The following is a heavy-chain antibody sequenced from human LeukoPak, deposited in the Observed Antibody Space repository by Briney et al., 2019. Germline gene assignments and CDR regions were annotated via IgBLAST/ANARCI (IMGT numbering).Heavy chain of an antibody. D-gene: IGHD3-3*01. J-gene: IGHJ4*02. Sequence: ASVKVSCKAPGYTFTSYAMYWVRQAPGQRLEWMGWINAGNGNTKYSQKFQGRVTITRDTSASTAYMELSSLRSEDTAVYYCARGDFWSGPNYFDYWGQGTLVTVSS. CDR2: INAGNGNT. V-gene: IGHV1-3*01. CDR3: ARGDFWSGPNYFDY. CDR1: GYTFTSYA.